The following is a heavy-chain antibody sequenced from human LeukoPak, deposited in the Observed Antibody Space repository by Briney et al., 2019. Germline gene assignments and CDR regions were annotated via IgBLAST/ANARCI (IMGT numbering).Heavy chain of an antibody. Sequence: SETLSLTCAVYGGSFSDYFWGWIRHPPGKGLEWVGEINHSGRTYYNPSLKSRVTISVDTSKNQFSLNLSAVTAADTAVYYCARDVVVVPAAIHYGMDVWGQGTTVTVSS. CDR3: ARDVVVVPAAIHYGMDV. CDR2: INHSGRT. CDR1: GGSFSDYF. J-gene: IGHJ6*02. D-gene: IGHD2-2*01. V-gene: IGHV4-34*01.